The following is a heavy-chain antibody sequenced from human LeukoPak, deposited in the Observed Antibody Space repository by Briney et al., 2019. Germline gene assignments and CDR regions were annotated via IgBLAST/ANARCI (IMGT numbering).Heavy chain of an antibody. J-gene: IGHJ4*02. CDR3: ARVGYYESSGYYEY. CDR1: GYTLTDYY. CDR2: INPNSGGT. D-gene: IGHD3-22*01. V-gene: IGHV1-2*06. Sequence: ASVTVSCKASGYTLTDYYMHWVRQAPGQGLEWMGRINPNSGGTNYAQKFQGRVTMTKDTSISAVYMELSRLRSDDTAVYYCARVGYYESSGYYEYWGQGTLVTVSS.